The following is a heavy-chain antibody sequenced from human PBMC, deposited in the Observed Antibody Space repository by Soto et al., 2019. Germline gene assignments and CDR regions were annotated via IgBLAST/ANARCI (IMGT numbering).Heavy chain of an antibody. CDR1: GFTFSSYA. D-gene: IGHD6-19*01. CDR3: AKYSSGWYYPFDY. Sequence: EVQLLESGGGLVQPGGSLRLSCAASGFTFSSYAMSWVRQAPGEGLEWVSAISGSGGSTYYADSVKGRFTISRDNSKNTMSLQMNSLRAENTAVYYCAKYSSGWYYPFDYWGQGTLVTVSS. V-gene: IGHV3-23*01. J-gene: IGHJ4*02. CDR2: ISGSGGST.